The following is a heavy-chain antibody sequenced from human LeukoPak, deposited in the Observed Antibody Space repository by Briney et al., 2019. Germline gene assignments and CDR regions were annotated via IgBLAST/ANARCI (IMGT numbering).Heavy chain of an antibody. D-gene: IGHD3-10*01. J-gene: IGHJ4*02. Sequence: PSETLSLTCTVSGGSINRTSYYCGWIRQPPGKGLEWIGTIYYTGSTYYNPSLKSRVTISVDTSKNQFSLELSSVTAADTAVYYCARLASYYYASGSYSWGQGTLVTVSS. CDR1: GGSINRTSYY. V-gene: IGHV4-39*01. CDR2: IYYTGST. CDR3: ARLASYYYASGSYS.